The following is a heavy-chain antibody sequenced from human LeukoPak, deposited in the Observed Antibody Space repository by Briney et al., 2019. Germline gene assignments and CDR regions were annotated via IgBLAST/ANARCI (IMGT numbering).Heavy chain of an antibody. CDR1: GDSIYNNY. CDR3: ARERITIFGVVILGAFDI. J-gene: IGHJ3*02. CDR2: FYQKGGGTT. Sequence: SETLSLTCTVSGDSIYNNYWGWIRQSPGKGLEWIAYFYQKGGGTTDYNSSLESRVTISVDTSKSQFSLNLSSVTAADTAVYYCARERITIFGVVILGAFDIWGQGTMVTVSS. V-gene: IGHV4-59*12. D-gene: IGHD3-3*01.